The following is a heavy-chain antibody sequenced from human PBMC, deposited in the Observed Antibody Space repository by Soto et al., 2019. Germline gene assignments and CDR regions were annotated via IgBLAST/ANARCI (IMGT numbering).Heavy chain of an antibody. Sequence: GGSLRLSCAASGFTVSSNYMSLARPAPGKGLEWVSVIYSGGSTYYADSVKGRFTISRDNSKNTLYLQMNSLRAEDTAVYYCARAHYEDCRYYFDYWGQGTLVTVSS. CDR2: IYSGGST. V-gene: IGHV3-66*01. D-gene: IGHD4-17*01. J-gene: IGHJ4*02. CDR1: GFTVSSNY. CDR3: ARAHYEDCRYYFDY.